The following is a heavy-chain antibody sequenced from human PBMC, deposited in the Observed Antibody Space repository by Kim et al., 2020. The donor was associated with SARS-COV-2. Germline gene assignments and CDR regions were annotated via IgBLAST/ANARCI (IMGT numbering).Heavy chain of an antibody. V-gene: IGHV3-21*01. CDR3: ARAPKSGIYGMDV. CDR1: GFTFSSYS. J-gene: IGHJ6*02. D-gene: IGHD6-25*01. CDR2: ISSSSSYI. Sequence: GGSLRLSCAASGFTFSSYSMNWVRQAPGKGLEWVSSISSSSSYIYYADSVKGRFTISRDNAKNSLYLQMNSLRAEDTAVYYCARAPKSGIYGMDVWGQGTTVTVSS.